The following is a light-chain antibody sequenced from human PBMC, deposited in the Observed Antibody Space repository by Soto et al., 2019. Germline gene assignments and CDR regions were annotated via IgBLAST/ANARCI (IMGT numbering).Light chain of an antibody. CDR1: QSISSW. Sequence: DIQMTQYPSTLSASVGDRVTITCRASQSISSWLAWYQQKPGKAPKLLIYDASSLESGVPSRFSGSGSGTEFTLTISSLQPEDFATYFCLSGHSRPFGGGTKVDIK. J-gene: IGKJ4*01. CDR2: DAS. V-gene: IGKV1-5*01. CDR3: LSGHSRP.